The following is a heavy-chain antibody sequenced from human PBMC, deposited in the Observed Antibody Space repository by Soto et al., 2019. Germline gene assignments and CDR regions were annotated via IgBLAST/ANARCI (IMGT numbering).Heavy chain of an antibody. CDR2: FDPEDGET. D-gene: IGHD1-26*01. J-gene: IGHJ6*02. Sequence: ASVKVSFKISGYSLTELSVHWLRQAPGKGLEWMGDFDPEDGETIFTQRFQGRLTLTGDTSTDTVYMDLSRLRPEDTAVYYCTTSLELPLGTDIWGQGTTVTVSS. V-gene: IGHV1-24*01. CDR3: TTSLELPLGTDI. CDR1: GYSLTELS.